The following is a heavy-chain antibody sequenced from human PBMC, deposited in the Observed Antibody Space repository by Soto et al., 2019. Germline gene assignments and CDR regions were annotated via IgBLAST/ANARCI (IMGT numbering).Heavy chain of an antibody. CDR3: ARDITRAPSSGPNWFDP. Sequence: SVKVSCKASGGTFSSYAISWVRQAPGQGLEWMGGSIPIFGTANYAQKFQGRVTITADESTSTAYMELSSLRSEDTAVYYCARDITRAPSSGPNWFDPWGQGLPVTVSX. V-gene: IGHV1-69*13. D-gene: IGHD3-10*01. CDR1: GGTFSSYA. CDR2: SIPIFGTA. J-gene: IGHJ5*02.